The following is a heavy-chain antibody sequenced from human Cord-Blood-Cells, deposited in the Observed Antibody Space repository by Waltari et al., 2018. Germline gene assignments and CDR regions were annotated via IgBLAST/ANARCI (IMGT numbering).Heavy chain of an antibody. J-gene: IGHJ3*02. D-gene: IGHD2-21*02. Sequence: QLQLQESGPGLVKPSETLSLTCTVSGASISSSSYYWGWIRQPPGKGLEWIGSIYYSGSTYYNPSLNSRVTISVDTSKNQFSLKLSSVTAADTAVYYCARRGRGDYAFDIWGQGTMVTVSS. CDR3: ARRGRGDYAFDI. CDR2: IYYSGST. V-gene: IGHV4-39*01. CDR1: GASISSSSYY.